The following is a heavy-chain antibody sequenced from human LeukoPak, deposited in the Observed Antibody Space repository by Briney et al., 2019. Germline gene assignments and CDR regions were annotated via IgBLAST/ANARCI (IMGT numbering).Heavy chain of an antibody. D-gene: IGHD6-13*01. CDR2: ISSSSSYI. CDR3: ARAPGIAAAGTQPADY. V-gene: IGHV3-21*01. Sequence: GGSLRLSCAASGFTFSSYSMNWVRQAPGKGLEWVSSISSSSSYIYYADSVKVRFTISRHNAKNSLYLQMNSLRAEDTAVYYCARAPGIAAAGTQPADYWGQGTLVTVSS. CDR1: GFTFSSYS. J-gene: IGHJ4*02.